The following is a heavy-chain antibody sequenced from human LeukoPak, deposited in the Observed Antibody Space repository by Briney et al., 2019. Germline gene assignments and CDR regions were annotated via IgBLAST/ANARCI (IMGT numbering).Heavy chain of an antibody. D-gene: IGHD2-15*01. Sequence: GGSLRLSCAGSGFTFSSYSMNWVRQAPGKGLEWVSSISSSSYIYYADSVKGRFTISRDNAKNSLYLQMNSLRAEDTAVYYCAKGPKYCSGGSCLFDPWGQGTLVTVSS. CDR1: GFTFSSYS. V-gene: IGHV3-21*01. CDR3: AKGPKYCSGGSCLFDP. J-gene: IGHJ5*02. CDR2: ISSSSYI.